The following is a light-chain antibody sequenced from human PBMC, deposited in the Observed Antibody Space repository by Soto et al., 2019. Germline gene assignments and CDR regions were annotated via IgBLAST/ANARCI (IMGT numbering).Light chain of an antibody. Sequence: DIQMTQSPSTLSAFVGDRVTITCRASQSISFSLAWYQQKVGKAPKLLIYAASSLQSGVPSRFSGSGSGTECTLTSSSLQPDDFAAYYCQPYDSYPWTFGQGPKVEIK. V-gene: IGKV1-5*01. CDR3: QPYDSYPWT. J-gene: IGKJ1*01. CDR1: QSISFS. CDR2: AAS.